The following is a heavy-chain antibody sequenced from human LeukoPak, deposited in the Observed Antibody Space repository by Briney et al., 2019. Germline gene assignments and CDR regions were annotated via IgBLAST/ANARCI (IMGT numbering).Heavy chain of an antibody. D-gene: IGHD3-16*02. J-gene: IGHJ4*02. V-gene: IGHV4-39*01. CDR1: VGSISSSSYY. CDR2: IYYSGST. CDR3: ARQDYDYVWGSYRF. Sequence: SETLSLTCTVSVGSISSSSYYWGWIRQPPGKGLEWIGSIYYSGSTYYNPSLKSRATISVDTSKNQFSLKRSSVTAADTAVYYCARQDYDYVWGSYRFWGQGTLVTVSS.